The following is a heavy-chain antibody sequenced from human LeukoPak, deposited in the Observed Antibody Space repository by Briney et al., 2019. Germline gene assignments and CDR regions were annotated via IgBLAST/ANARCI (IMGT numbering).Heavy chain of an antibody. Sequence: GGSLRLSCAASGFTFDDSVMSWVRQAPGEGLEWASGINWNGGSTGYADSVKGRFTISRDNAKNSLYLQMSSLRAEDTAVYYCAERGITMIGGVWGKGTTVTISS. V-gene: IGHV3-20*04. D-gene: IGHD3-10*02. CDR2: INWNGGST. CDR1: GFTFDDSV. J-gene: IGHJ6*04. CDR3: AERGITMIGGV.